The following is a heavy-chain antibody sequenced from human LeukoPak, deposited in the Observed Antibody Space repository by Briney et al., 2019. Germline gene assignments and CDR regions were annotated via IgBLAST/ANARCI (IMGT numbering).Heavy chain of an antibody. Sequence: PSETLSLTCSVSGGSISTFHWHWIRQPAGKGLEWIGRKYARGSSNYNPPVQSRVTMSVDTSKNQFSLKLRSVTAADTAVYYCARGRYCSADICTGGDSFDIWGQGTMVSVSP. D-gene: IGHD2-15*01. CDR1: GGSISTFH. CDR3: ARGRYCSADICTGGDSFDI. CDR2: KYARGSS. V-gene: IGHV4-4*07. J-gene: IGHJ3*02.